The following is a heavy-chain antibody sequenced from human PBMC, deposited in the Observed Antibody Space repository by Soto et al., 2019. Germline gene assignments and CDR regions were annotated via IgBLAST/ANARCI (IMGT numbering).Heavy chain of an antibody. Sequence: QVQLVQSGAEVKKPGSSXXVSCKASGGTFSSYAISWVRQAPGQGLEWMGGIIPIFGTANYAQKFQGRVTITADESTSTAYRELSSLRSEDTAVYYCASTGIAARREYYFDYWGQGTLVTVSS. D-gene: IGHD6-6*01. CDR3: ASTGIAARREYYFDY. CDR1: GGTFSSYA. CDR2: IIPIFGTA. J-gene: IGHJ4*02. V-gene: IGHV1-69*01.